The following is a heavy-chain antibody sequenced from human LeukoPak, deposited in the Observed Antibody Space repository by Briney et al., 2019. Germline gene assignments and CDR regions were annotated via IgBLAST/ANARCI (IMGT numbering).Heavy chain of an antibody. CDR3: ASTPHIAVAGIRIG. CDR1: GFTFSSYS. Sequence: GGSLRLSCAASGFTFSSYSMNWVRQAPGKGLKWVSSISSSSSYIYYADSVKGRFTISRDNAKNSLYLQMNSLRAEDTAVYYCASTPHIAVAGIRIGWGQGTLVTVSS. CDR2: ISSSSSYI. V-gene: IGHV3-21*01. D-gene: IGHD6-19*01. J-gene: IGHJ4*02.